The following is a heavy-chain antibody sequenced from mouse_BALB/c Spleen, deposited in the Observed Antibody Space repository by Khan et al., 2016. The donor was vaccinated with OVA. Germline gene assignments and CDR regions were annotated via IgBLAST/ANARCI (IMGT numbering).Heavy chain of an antibody. CDR2: IWSDGST. Sequence: QVQLKESGPGLVAPSQSLSITCTISGFSLSNYGVHWVRLPPGKGLEWLVVIWSDGSTTYNSALKSRLSISKDNYKGQVFLKMNSLQTDAAAMYYCARQPYDHYYVMDYWGQGTSVTVSS. V-gene: IGHV2-6-1*01. CDR3: ARQPYDHYYVMDY. CDR1: GFSLSNYG. D-gene: IGHD1-1*01. J-gene: IGHJ4*01.